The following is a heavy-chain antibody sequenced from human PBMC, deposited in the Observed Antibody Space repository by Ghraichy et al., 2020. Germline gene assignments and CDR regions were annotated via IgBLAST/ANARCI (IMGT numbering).Heavy chain of an antibody. Sequence: GGSLRLSCESSGFTFSTYEMMWLCQAPGKGLEWVSYITAVGTYTDHTDSVKGRFSLSRDNAKNSLYLQMNNLRDEDTAVYYCARDRDVTATVLIDYWGLGTLVTVSS. CDR1: GFTFSTYE. V-gene: IGHV3-48*03. CDR3: ARDRDVTATVLIDY. CDR2: ITAVGTYT. D-gene: IGHD2-8*01. J-gene: IGHJ4*02.